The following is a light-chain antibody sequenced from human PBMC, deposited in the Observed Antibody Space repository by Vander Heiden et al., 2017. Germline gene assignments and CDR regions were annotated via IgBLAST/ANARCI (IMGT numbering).Light chain of an antibody. CDR1: QSVSSY. J-gene: IGKJ2*01. CDR3: QQRSNGPPMYT. Sequence: EVVLTHPPATLSLSPGERATLSCRASQSVSSYLAWYQQKPGQAPRLLIYDASNRATGIPARFSGSGSGTDFTLTISSLEPEDFAVYYCQQRSNGPPMYTFGQGTKLEIK. CDR2: DAS. V-gene: IGKV3-11*01.